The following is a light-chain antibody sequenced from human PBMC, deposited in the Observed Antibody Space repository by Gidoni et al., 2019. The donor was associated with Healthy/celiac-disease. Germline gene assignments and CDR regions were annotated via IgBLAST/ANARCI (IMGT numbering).Light chain of an antibody. CDR2: LGS. V-gene: IGKV2-28*01. Sequence: DIVMTQSPVSLPVTPGEPASISCRSSQSLLHSNGYNYLDWYLQNPGQSPQLLIYLGSNRASGVPDRFSGSGSGTDFTLKISRVEAEDVGVYYCMQALQTPGSFGGGTKVEIK. CDR1: QSLLHSNGYNY. CDR3: MQALQTPGS. J-gene: IGKJ4*01.